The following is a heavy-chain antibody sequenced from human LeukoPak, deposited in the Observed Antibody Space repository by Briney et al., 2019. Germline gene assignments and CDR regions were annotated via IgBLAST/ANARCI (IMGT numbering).Heavy chain of an antibody. CDR3: ARMVEYYDPLTGYSKPYSWFDP. D-gene: IGHD3-9*01. Sequence: SETLSLTCTVSNGSNNSYYWSGILQPPGKVLERNWHLYYSGITNHNPSLKSRVTISADTSKNQFSLKLSSVTAADTAVYYCARMVEYYDPLTGYSKPYSWFDPWGQGTLVTVSS. CDR1: NGSNNSYY. J-gene: IGHJ5*02. CDR2: LYYSGIT. V-gene: IGHV4-59*08.